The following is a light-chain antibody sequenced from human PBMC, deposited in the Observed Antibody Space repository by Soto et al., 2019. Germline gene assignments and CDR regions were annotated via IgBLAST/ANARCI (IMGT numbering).Light chain of an antibody. CDR3: QQYNDWPPLT. J-gene: IGKJ4*01. CDR1: QSVSSN. V-gene: IGKV3-15*01. Sequence: EIEMTQSPATLSVSPGERATLSCRASQSVSSNLAWYQQKPGQTPRLLVYGASTRATDVPVRFSGSGSGTEFNLTISSLQSEDFAVYYCQQYNDWPPLTFGGGTKVEIK. CDR2: GAS.